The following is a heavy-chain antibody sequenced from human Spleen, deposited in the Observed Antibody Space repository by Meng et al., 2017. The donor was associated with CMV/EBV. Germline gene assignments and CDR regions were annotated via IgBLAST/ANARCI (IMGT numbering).Heavy chain of an antibody. CDR3: ARVLAVASRAGMDV. Sequence: GGSLRLSCAASEFTFSNFAMSWVRQAPGRGLAWVSSISSSGSYRYYADSVKGRFTISRDNAKNSLYLQMNSLRAEDTAVYYCARVLAVASRAGMDVWGQGTTVTVSS. D-gene: IGHD6-19*01. CDR2: ISSSGSYR. CDR1: EFTFSNFA. J-gene: IGHJ6*02. V-gene: IGHV3-21*01.